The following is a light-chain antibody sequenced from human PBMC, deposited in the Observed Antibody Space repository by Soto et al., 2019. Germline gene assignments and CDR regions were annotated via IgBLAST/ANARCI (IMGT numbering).Light chain of an antibody. CDR1: QSVSTY. J-gene: IGKJ4*01. CDR2: DAS. V-gene: IGKV3-11*01. Sequence: EIVLTQSPATLSLSPGERATLSCRASQSVSTYLAWYQQKPGQAPRLLIYDASNMATGIPARFSGSGSGTDFTLTIGSLEPEDFVVYYCQQRSNWPLTFGGGTKVEIK. CDR3: QQRSNWPLT.